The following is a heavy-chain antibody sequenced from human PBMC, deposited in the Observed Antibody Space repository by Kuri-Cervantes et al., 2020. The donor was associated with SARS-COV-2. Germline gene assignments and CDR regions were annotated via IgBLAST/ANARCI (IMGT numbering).Heavy chain of an antibody. D-gene: IGHD1-26*01. CDR3: ARSSSGSYSDFEY. Sequence: ASVKVSCKTSGYTFSTYGVSWVRQAPGRGLEWMGWINPNSGGTNYAQRFQDRVSMTMDKSTSTVYLELSSLISDDTAMYYCARSSSGSYSDFEYWGQGTLVTVSS. V-gene: IGHV1-18*01. CDR1: GYTFSTYG. J-gene: IGHJ4*02. CDR2: INPNSGGT.